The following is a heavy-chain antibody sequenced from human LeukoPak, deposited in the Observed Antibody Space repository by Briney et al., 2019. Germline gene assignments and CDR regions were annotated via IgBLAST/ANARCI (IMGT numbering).Heavy chain of an antibody. Sequence: SETLSLTCTVSGGSISSSNYYWAWIRQPPGKGLEWIGSIYYSGSTNYNPSLKSRVTISVDTSKNQFSLKLSSVTAADTAVYYCARQDGYNFRWGQGTLVTVSS. CDR2: IYYSGST. J-gene: IGHJ4*02. CDR3: ARQDGYNFR. V-gene: IGHV4-39*01. CDR1: GGSISSSNYY. D-gene: IGHD5-24*01.